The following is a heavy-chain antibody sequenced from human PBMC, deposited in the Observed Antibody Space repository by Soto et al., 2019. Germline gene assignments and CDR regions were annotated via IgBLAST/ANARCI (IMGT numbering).Heavy chain of an antibody. CDR3: AREAPGVAPY. Sequence: QVQLQESGPGLVKPTQTLSLTCTVSGGSIIDGQTYLNWIRQHPERGLEWMGYINYRGTTNYSPALKSLILISIDTSKNQFSLRLTSVTPSDTAVYFCAREAPGVAPYWGQGTLVTVSS. D-gene: IGHD2-15*01. CDR2: INYRGTT. V-gene: IGHV4-31*01. J-gene: IGHJ4*02. CDR1: GGSIIDGQTY.